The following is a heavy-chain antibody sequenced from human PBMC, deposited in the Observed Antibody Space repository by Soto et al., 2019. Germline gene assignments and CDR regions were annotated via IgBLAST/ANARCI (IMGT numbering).Heavy chain of an antibody. Sequence: QVQLQESGPGLVKPSQTLSLTCNFSGTSIRSGGFYWSWIRQHPVKGLEWIGYIFYSGTTYYNPSLKSRVIISLDTSKNQFSLSMSSVTAADPAVYYCATYDNGGTYADCWGQGTLVTVSS. V-gene: IGHV4-31*03. CDR3: ATYDNGGTYADC. J-gene: IGHJ4*02. CDR2: IFYSGTT. CDR1: GTSIRSGGFY. D-gene: IGHD1-26*01.